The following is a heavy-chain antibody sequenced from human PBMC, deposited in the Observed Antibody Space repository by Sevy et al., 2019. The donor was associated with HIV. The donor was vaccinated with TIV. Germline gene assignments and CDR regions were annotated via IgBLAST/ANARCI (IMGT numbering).Heavy chain of an antibody. Sequence: RGSLRLSCAASGFTVSSVYMSWVRQAPGKGLEWVSLIYDAGSTYFADSVEGRFTISRDDYKNTLYLQMNSLRAEDTAVYFCARESGYSSSPGAFDIWGQGTMVTVSS. CDR2: IYDAGST. CDR1: GFTVSSVY. V-gene: IGHV3-53*01. CDR3: ARESGYSSSPGAFDI. J-gene: IGHJ3*02. D-gene: IGHD6-19*01.